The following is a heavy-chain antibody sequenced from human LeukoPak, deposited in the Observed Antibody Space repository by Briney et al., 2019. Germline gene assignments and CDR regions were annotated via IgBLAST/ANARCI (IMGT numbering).Heavy chain of an antibody. J-gene: IGHJ4*02. CDR2: INPNSGGT. V-gene: IGHV1-2*02. CDR1: GYTFTGYY. CDR3: ASLARYYYDSSGYQIFGY. Sequence: ASVKVSCKASGYTFTGYYMHWVRQAPGQGLEWMGWINPNSGGTDYAQKFQGRVTMTRDTSISTAYMELSRLRSDDTAVYYCASLARYYYDSSGYQIFGYWGQGTLVTVSS. D-gene: IGHD3-22*01.